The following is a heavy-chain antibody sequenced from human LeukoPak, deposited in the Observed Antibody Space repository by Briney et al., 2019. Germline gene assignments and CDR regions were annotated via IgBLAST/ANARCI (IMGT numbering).Heavy chain of an antibody. CDR3: ARENSNYYGSGNYYFDY. Sequence: GASVKVSCKESGYTFTSYYMHWVRQTPGQGLERMGLINPSGGSTSYAQKFQGRVTITRDTSTSTVYMELSSLRSEDTAVYYCARENSNYYGSGNYYFDYWGQGTLVTVSS. CDR2: INPSGGST. J-gene: IGHJ4*02. V-gene: IGHV1-46*01. CDR1: GYTFTSYY. D-gene: IGHD3-10*01.